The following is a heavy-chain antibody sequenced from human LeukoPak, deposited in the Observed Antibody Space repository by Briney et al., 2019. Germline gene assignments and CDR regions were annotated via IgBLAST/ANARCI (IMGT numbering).Heavy chain of an antibody. J-gene: IGHJ4*02. CDR2: INPNSGCT. V-gene: IGHV1-2*06. CDR3: ARATSGRKPFDY. Sequence: ASVKVSCKASGYTFTGYYMHWVRQAPGQGLEWMGRINPNSGCTNYAQKFQGRVTMTRDTSISTAYMELSRLRSDDTAVYYCARATSGRKPFDYWGQGTLVTVSS. D-gene: IGHD3-10*01. CDR1: GYTFTGYY.